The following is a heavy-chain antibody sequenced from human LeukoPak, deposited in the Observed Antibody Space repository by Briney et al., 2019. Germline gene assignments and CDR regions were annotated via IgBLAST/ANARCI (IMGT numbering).Heavy chain of an antibody. Sequence: SETLSLTCAVYGGSFSGYYWSWIRQPPGKGLEWIGEINHSGSTNYNPSLKSRVTISVDTSKNQFSLKLSSVTAADTAVYYCARRMSSTVGGFDPWGQGTLVTVSS. CDR1: GGSFSGYY. J-gene: IGHJ5*02. V-gene: IGHV4-34*01. CDR3: ARRMSSTVGGFDP. CDR2: INHSGST. D-gene: IGHD4-17*01.